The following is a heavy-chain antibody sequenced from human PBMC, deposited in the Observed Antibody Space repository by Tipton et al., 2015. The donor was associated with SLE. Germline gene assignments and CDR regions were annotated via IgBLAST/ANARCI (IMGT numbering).Heavy chain of an antibody. CDR1: GFTFSSYS. CDR3: ARDIFDGVGATTPDY. V-gene: IGHV3-21*01. J-gene: IGHJ4*02. CDR2: ISSSRSYI. Sequence: SLRLSCAASGFTFSSYSMNWVRQAPGKGLEWVSFISSSRSYIYYADSVKGRFTISRDNAKNSLYLQMNSLRVEDTAVYYCARDIFDGVGATTPDYWGQGTLVTVSS. D-gene: IGHD1-26*01.